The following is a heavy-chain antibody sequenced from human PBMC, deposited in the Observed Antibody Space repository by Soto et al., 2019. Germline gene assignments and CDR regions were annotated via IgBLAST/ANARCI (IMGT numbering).Heavy chain of an antibody. D-gene: IGHD6-19*01. J-gene: IGHJ4*02. CDR1: EFTFSSYA. CDR3: AKDPNYSSGN. V-gene: IGHV3-23*01. Sequence: GGSQRLSCAASEFTFSSYAMSWVRQAPGKGLEWVSAISGSGGSTYYAHSVKGRFTISRDNSKNTLYLQMNSLRAEDTAVYYCAKDPNYSSGNWGQGTLVTVSS. CDR2: ISGSGGST.